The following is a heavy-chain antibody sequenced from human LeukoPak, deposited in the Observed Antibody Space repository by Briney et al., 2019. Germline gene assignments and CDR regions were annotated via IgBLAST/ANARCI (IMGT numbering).Heavy chain of an antibody. CDR3: AKEDLRDYDFWSGYTKHYFDY. CDR1: GFTVSSNY. V-gene: IGHV3-23*01. J-gene: IGHJ4*02. D-gene: IGHD3-3*01. CDR2: ISGSGGST. Sequence: GGSLRLSCAASGFTVSSNYMSWVRQAPGKGLEWVSGISGSGGSTYYADSVKGRFTISRDNSKNTLYLQMNSLRAEDTAVYYCAKEDLRDYDFWSGYTKHYFDYWGQGTLVAVSS.